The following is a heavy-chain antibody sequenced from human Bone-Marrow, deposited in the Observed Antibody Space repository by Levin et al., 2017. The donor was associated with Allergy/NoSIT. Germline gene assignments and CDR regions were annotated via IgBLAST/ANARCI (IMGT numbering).Heavy chain of an antibody. CDR2: INTGGST. CDR1: GFTVGSSY. V-gene: IGHV3-66*02. Sequence: GGSLRLSCAASGFTVGSSYMGWVRQAPGKGLECVSLINTGGSTYYADSVRGRFTISRDSSKNTLYLHMNNLRPEDTAVYYCASDGPSRSFQYWGQGTLVTVSS. CDR3: ASDGPSRSFQY. J-gene: IGHJ1*01. D-gene: IGHD2-2*01.